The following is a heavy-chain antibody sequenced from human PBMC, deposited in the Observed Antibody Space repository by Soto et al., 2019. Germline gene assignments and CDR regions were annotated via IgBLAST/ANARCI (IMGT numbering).Heavy chain of an antibody. J-gene: IGHJ4*02. CDR2: INAGNGNT. CDR1: GYTFTSYA. Sequence: QVQLVQSGAEVKKPGASVKVSCKASGYTFTSYAMHWVRQAPGQRLEWMGWINAGNGNTKYSQKFQGRVTITRDTSASTAYMELSSLRSEDTAVYYCARENYDILTRKWYYFDYWGQGTLVTVSS. CDR3: ARENYDILTRKWYYFDY. V-gene: IGHV1-3*01. D-gene: IGHD3-9*01.